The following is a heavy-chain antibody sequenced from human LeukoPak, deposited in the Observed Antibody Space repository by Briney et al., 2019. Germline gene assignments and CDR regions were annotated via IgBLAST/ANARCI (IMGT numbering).Heavy chain of an antibody. V-gene: IGHV3-23*01. Sequence: GGSLRLSCAASGFTFSSYAMSWVRQAPGKGLEWVSSISGSGGTTNYADSVKGRFTISRDNSKNTLYLQMNSLRVEDTAVYYCAKRPARSYYESSGYYPFNYWGQGTLVTVSS. J-gene: IGHJ4*02. D-gene: IGHD3-22*01. CDR3: AKRPARSYYESSGYYPFNY. CDR1: GFTFSSYA. CDR2: ISGSGGTT.